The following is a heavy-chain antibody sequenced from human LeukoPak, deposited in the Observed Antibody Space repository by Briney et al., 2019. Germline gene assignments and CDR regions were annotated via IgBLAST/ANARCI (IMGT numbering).Heavy chain of an antibody. CDR2: VNPDGGTR. J-gene: IGHJ4*02. D-gene: IGHD4-17*01. CDR1: GFTFSSYS. V-gene: IGHV3-74*01. CDR3: VRDKTTVTTFDY. Sequence: GGCLRLSCAASGFTFSSYSMNSVRQAPGKGLVWLSRVNPDGGTRGYADSVKGRFTISRDIAKNTVYLQMSSLRAEDTAVYYCVRDKTTVTTFDYWGQGTLVTVSS.